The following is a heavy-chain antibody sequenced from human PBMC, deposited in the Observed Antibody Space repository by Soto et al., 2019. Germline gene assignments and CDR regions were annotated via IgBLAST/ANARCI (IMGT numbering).Heavy chain of an antibody. CDR3: ARSLLSGSYRIDNWFDP. J-gene: IGHJ5*02. CDR1: GYTFTSYY. V-gene: IGHV1-46*01. Sequence: ASVKVSCKASGYTFTSYYMHWLRQAPGQGLEWMGIINPSGGSTSYAQKFQGRVTMTRDTSTSTVYMELSSLRSEDTAVYYCARSLLSGSYRIDNWFDPWGQGTLVTVSS. D-gene: IGHD1-26*01. CDR2: INPSGGST.